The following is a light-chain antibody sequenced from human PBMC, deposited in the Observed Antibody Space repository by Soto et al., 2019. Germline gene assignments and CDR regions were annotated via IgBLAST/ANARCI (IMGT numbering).Light chain of an antibody. CDR2: GVT. J-gene: IGLJ3*02. CDR1: SSDVGTYNY. V-gene: IGLV2-11*01. Sequence: QSVLTQPRSVSGSPGQSVTISCTGTSSDVGTYNYVSWYQLHPGKAPKLIIYGVTNRPSGVPDRFSGSKSGNTASLTISGLQAEDEDDYYCCSYAGSYTLVFGGGTKLTVL. CDR3: CSYAGSYTLV.